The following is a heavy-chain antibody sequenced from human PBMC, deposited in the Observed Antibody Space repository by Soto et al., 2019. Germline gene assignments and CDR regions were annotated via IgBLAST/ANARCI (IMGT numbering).Heavy chain of an antibody. CDR2: IKGDGSRN. J-gene: IGHJ3*01. CDR3: ARDSSPGSGNGWYDAFDV. CDR1: GFTFNKYW. D-gene: IGHD6-19*01. Sequence: DVQLVESGGGLVQPGGSLRLACAASGFTFNKYWMTWVRQAPGKGLEWVANIKGDGSRNHDVDSVEGRFTIYRDNAKNSLFLQMNSLRVEDTAVYYCARDSSPGSGNGWYDAFDVGGQGTKVTVSS. V-gene: IGHV3-7*01.